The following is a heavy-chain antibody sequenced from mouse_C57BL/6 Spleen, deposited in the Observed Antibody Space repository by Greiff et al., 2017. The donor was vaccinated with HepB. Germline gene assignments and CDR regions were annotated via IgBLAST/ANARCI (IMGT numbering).Heavy chain of an antibody. Sequence: VKLQESGPGLVQPSQSLSITCTVSGFSLTSYGVHWVRPSPGKGLEWLGVIWSGGSTDYNAAFISRLSISKDNSKSQVFFKMNSLQADDTAIYYSARNPRDYDGGDYAMGYWGQGTSVTV. CDR1: GFSLTSYG. CDR2: IWSGGST. J-gene: IGHJ4*01. D-gene: IGHD2-4*01. V-gene: IGHV2-2*01. CDR3: ARNPRDYDGGDYAMGY.